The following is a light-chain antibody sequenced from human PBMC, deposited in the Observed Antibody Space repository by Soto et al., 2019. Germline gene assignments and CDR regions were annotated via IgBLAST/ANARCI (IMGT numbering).Light chain of an antibody. J-gene: IGKJ1*01. CDR2: DAS. V-gene: IGKV3-11*01. CDR1: QSVSSY. Sequence: EIVLTQSPATLSLSPGERATLSCRASQSVSSYLAWYQQKPGQAPRLLIYDASNRATGIPARFSGSGSGTDFTLTISSLEPEDVAVYYYQQRSSWPWTFGQGTKVEIK. CDR3: QQRSSWPWT.